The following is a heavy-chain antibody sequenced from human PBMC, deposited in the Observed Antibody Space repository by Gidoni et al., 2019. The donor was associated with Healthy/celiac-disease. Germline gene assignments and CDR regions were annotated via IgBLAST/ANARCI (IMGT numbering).Heavy chain of an antibody. CDR1: GYTFTSYY. J-gene: IGHJ4*02. Sequence: QVQLVQSGAEGKKPGASVKVSCKASGYTFTSYYLHWVRQAPGQGLAWMGIINPSGGSTSYAQKFQGRVTMTRDTSTSTVYMELSSLRSGDTAVYYCARVDTYGGIDYWGQGTLVTVSS. CDR3: ARVDTYGGIDY. D-gene: IGHD4-17*01. CDR2: INPSGGST. V-gene: IGHV1-46*01.